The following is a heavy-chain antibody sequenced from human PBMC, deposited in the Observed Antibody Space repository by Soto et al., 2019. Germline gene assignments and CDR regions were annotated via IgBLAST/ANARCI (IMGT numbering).Heavy chain of an antibody. CDR1: GYTFTGYY. J-gene: IGHJ3*02. CDR3: ATEYRSGWDDAFDI. CDR2: INPNSGGT. V-gene: IGHV1-2*02. Sequence: ASVQVSCKASGYTFTGYYMHWVRQAPGQGLEWMGWINPNSGGTNYAQKFQGRVTMTRDTSISTAYMELSRLRSDDTAVYYCATEYRSGWDDAFDIWGQGTMVTVSS. D-gene: IGHD6-19*01.